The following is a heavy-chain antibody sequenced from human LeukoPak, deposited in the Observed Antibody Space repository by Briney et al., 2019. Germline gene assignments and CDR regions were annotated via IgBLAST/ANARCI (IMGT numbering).Heavy chain of an antibody. D-gene: IGHD5-18*01. Sequence: SVKVSCKASGYTFTGYYMHWVRQAPGQGLEWMGRIIPILGIANYAQKFQGRVTITADKSTSTAYMELSSLRSEDTAVHYCARVDTAMVIDYRGQGTLVTVSS. CDR2: IIPILGIA. V-gene: IGHV1-69*02. CDR1: GYTFTGYY. J-gene: IGHJ4*02. CDR3: ARVDTAMVIDY.